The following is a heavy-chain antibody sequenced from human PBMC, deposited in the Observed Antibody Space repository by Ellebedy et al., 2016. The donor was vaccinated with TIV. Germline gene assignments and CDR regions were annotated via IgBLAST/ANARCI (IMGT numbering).Heavy chain of an antibody. Sequence: GGSLRLXXAASGFTFSVYWMNRVRQAPGKGLEWVAKIKQDGSEMYHVDSVKGRFTISRDNARNSLYLQMNSLRAEDTAVYYCARDVVRGVPLVGFDIWGQGTMVTVSS. D-gene: IGHD3-10*01. CDR1: GFTFSVYW. J-gene: IGHJ3*02. V-gene: IGHV3-7*01. CDR3: ARDVVRGVPLVGFDI. CDR2: IKQDGSEM.